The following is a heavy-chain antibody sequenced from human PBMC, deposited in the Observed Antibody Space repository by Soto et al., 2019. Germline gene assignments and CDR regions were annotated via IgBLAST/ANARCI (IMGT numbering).Heavy chain of an antibody. V-gene: IGHV3-21*01. D-gene: IGHD3-10*01. J-gene: IGHJ4*02. CDR1: GFTFSSYS. CDR2: ISSSSSYI. Sequence: EVQLVESGGGLVKPGGSLRLSCAASGFTFSSYSMNWVRQPPGKGLEWVSSISSSSSYIYYADSVKGRFTISRDNAKNSLYLQMNSLRAEDTAVYYCARTNYGSGSSDYWGQGTLVTVSS. CDR3: ARTNYGSGSSDY.